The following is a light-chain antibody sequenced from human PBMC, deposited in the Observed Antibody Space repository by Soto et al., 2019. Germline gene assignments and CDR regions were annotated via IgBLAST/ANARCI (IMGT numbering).Light chain of an antibody. CDR3: FSYAGNNNWV. J-gene: IGLJ3*02. CDR1: SSDVGGYNY. V-gene: IGLV2-8*01. CDR2: EVN. Sequence: QSVLTQPPSASGSPGQSVAISCTGTSSDVGGYNYVSWYQQHPGKAPKLMIYEVNKRPSGVPDRFSGSKSGNTASLTVSGLQAEDEADYYCFSYAGNNNWVYGGGTKLTVL.